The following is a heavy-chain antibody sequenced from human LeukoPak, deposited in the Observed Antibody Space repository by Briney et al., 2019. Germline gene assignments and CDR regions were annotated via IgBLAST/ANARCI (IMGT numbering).Heavy chain of an antibody. CDR2: ISANGGDT. CDR3: AKEGYTAYGAFDY. V-gene: IGHV3-23*01. Sequence: GGSLRLFCAASGFTLNNFAMGWVRQAPGKGLQWVSLISANGGDTYYADSVKGRFTISTDNSKNTLHLQMNSLRTEDTAVYYCAKEGYTAYGAFDYWGQGTLVTVSS. J-gene: IGHJ4*02. D-gene: IGHD5-12*01. CDR1: GFTLNNFA.